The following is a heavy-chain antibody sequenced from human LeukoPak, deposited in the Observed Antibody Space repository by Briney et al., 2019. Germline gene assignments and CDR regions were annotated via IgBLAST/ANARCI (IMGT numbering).Heavy chain of an antibody. V-gene: IGHV4-4*07. J-gene: IGHJ4*02. CDR1: GGSMNDYS. Sequence: SSETLSLTCTVSGGSMNDYSGSWIRQSAGNGLEWIGRMYTRGNSHYNPSLTSRVTISIDESKNQFSLKLRSVTAADTAVYYCAREGFGEANFDFWGQGTRVTVSS. CDR3: AREGFGEANFDF. CDR2: MYTRGNS. D-gene: IGHD3-10*01.